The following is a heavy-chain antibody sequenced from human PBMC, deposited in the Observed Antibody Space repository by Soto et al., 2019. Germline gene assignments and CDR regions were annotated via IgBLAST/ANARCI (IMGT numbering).Heavy chain of an antibody. Sequence: LGESLKISCKGSGYSFTSYWICWVRQMPGKGLEWMGIIYPGDSDTRYSPSFQGQVTISADKSISTAYLQWSSLKASDTAMYYCARHAPFYDILTGYSISHSFDYWGQGTLVTVSS. CDR1: GYSFTSYW. D-gene: IGHD3-9*01. J-gene: IGHJ4*02. CDR3: ARHAPFYDILTGYSISHSFDY. CDR2: IYPGDSDT. V-gene: IGHV5-51*01.